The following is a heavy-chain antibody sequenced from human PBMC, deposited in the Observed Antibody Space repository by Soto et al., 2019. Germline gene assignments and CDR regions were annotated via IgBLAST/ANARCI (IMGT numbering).Heavy chain of an antibody. D-gene: IGHD3-3*01. V-gene: IGHV3-73*01. CDR2: IRSKPNNYAT. Sequence: ESGGGLVQPGGSLKLSCAASGFTFSGSAMHWVRQASGKGLEWVGRIRSKPNNYATAYGASVKGRFTISRDDSKNTAYLQMNSLNTEDTAVDYCSRQASDFWSGKPQYYMDVWGKGTTVTVSS. CDR1: GFTFSGSA. CDR3: SRQASDFWSGKPQYYMDV. J-gene: IGHJ6*03.